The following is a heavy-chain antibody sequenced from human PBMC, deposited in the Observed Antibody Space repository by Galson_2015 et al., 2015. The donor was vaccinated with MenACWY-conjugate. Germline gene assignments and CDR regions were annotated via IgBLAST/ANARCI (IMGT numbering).Heavy chain of an antibody. J-gene: IGHJ5*02. CDR3: ARVLGGKEDNWFDP. D-gene: IGHD3-16*01. CDR2: IYHSGST. Sequence: GKGLEWIGKIYHSGSTNYNPSLKSRVTISVDKSKNQFSLKLSSATAADTAVYYCARVLGGKEDNWFDPWGQGTLVTVSS. V-gene: IGHV4-4*02.